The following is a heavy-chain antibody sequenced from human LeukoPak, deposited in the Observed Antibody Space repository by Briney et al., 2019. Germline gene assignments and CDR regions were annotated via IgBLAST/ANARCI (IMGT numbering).Heavy chain of an antibody. J-gene: IGHJ4*02. CDR2: LNSDGSST. CDR1: GFTFSYYS. D-gene: IGHD3-10*01. V-gene: IGHV3-74*01. Sequence: GGSLRLSCAASGFTFSYYSMNWVRQAPGKGLVWVSRLNSDGSSTIYADSVKGRFTVSRDNAKNTLYLQMSSLRAEDTAVYYCARGLGGTGDHWGQGTLVTVSS. CDR3: ARGLGGTGDH.